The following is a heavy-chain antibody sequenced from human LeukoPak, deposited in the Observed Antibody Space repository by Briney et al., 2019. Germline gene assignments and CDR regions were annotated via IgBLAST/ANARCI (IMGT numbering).Heavy chain of an antibody. CDR2: IFTSGRT. V-gene: IGHV4-4*07. J-gene: IGHJ4*02. CDR1: GGSISTFY. Sequence: PSETLSLTCTVSGGSISTFYWSWIRQPAGKGLEWIGRIFTSGRTNYNPSLKSRVTMSVDTSKNQFSLKLSSVTAADTAVYYCARSHEGTYYYGSGSYPHFDYWGQGTLVTVSS. CDR3: ARSHEGTYYYGSGSYPHFDY. D-gene: IGHD3-10*01.